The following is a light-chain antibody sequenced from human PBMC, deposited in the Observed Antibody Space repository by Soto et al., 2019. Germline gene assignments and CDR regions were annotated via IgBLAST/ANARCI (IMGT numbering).Light chain of an antibody. CDR1: SSDVGAYNS. Sequence: QAVVTQPPSASGSPGQSVTISCTGTSSDVGAYNSVSWYQQHPGKAPRLMIYEVNKRPSGVPDRFSGSKSGNMASLTVYGLQAEDEADYYCNSHGGSNNFWVFGGGTKLTVL. CDR3: NSHGGSNNFWV. CDR2: EVN. J-gene: IGLJ3*02. V-gene: IGLV2-8*01.